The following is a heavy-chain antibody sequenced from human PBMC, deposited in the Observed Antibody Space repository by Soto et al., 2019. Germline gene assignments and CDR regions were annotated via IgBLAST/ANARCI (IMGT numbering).Heavy chain of an antibody. CDR1: GGSISSSNW. J-gene: IGHJ6*02. Sequence: SETLSLTCAVSGGSISSSNWWSWVRQPPGKGLEWIGGIYRSGNTYYNPSLKSGVTISADTSKNQFSLNLISVTAADTAVYYCRRSSRYSTDVWGQGITVTVSS. CDR3: RRSSRYSTDV. V-gene: IGHV4-4*02. D-gene: IGHD6-19*01. CDR2: IYRSGNT.